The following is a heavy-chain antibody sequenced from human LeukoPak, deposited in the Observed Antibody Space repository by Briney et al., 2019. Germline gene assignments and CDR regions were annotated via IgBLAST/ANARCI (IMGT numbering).Heavy chain of an antibody. CDR2: INAGNGNT. J-gene: IGHJ4*02. Sequence: GESLKISCKGSGYSFTSYWIGWVRQMPGKGLEWMGWINAGNGNTKYSQKLQGRVTITRDTSASTAYMELSSLRSEDTAVYYCARGRGIAVALYYFDYWGQGTLVTVSS. V-gene: IGHV1-3*01. CDR3: ARGRGIAVALYYFDY. D-gene: IGHD6-19*01. CDR1: GYSFTSYW.